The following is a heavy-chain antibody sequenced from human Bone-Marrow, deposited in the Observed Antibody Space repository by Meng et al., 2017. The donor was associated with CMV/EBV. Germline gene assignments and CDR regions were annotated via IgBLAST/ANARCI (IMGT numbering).Heavy chain of an antibody. CDR3: ARDLTSNSPEIFDS. V-gene: IGHV1-18*01. D-gene: IGHD2-2*01. J-gene: IGHJ4*02. CDR1: GYTFRNYG. CDR2: ISANNGNT. Sequence: ASVKVSCKTSGYTFRNYGISWVRQAPGQGLEWMGWISANNGNTRYAQNLQGRVTMTTDTSTNTAYMELRSLRSDDTAVYYCARDLTSNSPEIFDSWGQGTLVTVSS.